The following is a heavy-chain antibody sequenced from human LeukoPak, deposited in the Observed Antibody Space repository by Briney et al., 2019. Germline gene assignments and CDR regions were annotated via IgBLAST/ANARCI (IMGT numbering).Heavy chain of an antibody. CDR1: GFTVSSNY. J-gene: IGHJ5*02. CDR3: ARSGGYFDWSANWFDP. CDR2: IYSGGST. V-gene: IGHV3-66*01. D-gene: IGHD3-9*01. Sequence: GGSLRLSCAASGFTVSSNYMSWVRKAPGKGLEWVSVIYSGGSTYYADSVKGRFTISRDNSKNTLYLQMNSLRAEDTAVYYCARSGGYFDWSANWFDPWGQGTLVTVSS.